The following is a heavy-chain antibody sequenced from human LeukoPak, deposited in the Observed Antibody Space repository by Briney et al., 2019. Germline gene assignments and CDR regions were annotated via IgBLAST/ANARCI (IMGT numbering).Heavy chain of an antibody. CDR2: ISYDGSNK. CDR1: GFTFSSYA. D-gene: IGHD2-2*01. J-gene: IGHJ4*02. Sequence: GRSLRLSCAASGFTFSSYAMHWVRQAPGKGLEWVAVISYDGSNKYYADSVKGRFTISRDNAKNSLYLQMNSLRAEDTAVYYCARSRIVVVPAAVGGYDYWGQGTLVTVSS. V-gene: IGHV3-30-3*01. CDR3: ARSRIVVVPAAVGGYDY.